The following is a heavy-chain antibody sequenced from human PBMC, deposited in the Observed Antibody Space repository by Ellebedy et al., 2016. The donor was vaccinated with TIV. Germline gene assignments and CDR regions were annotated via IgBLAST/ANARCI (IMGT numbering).Heavy chain of an antibody. CDR3: ARGVRVAYYYYGMDV. CDR2: IYHSGST. Sequence: SETLSLTCTVSGYSISSGYYWGWIRQPPGKGLEWIGSIYHSGSTFYNPSLKSRVTISVDTSKKQFSLKLSSVTAADTAVYYCARGVRVAYYYYGMDVWGQGTTVTVSS. V-gene: IGHV4-38-2*02. J-gene: IGHJ6*02. D-gene: IGHD2-15*01. CDR1: GYSISSGYY.